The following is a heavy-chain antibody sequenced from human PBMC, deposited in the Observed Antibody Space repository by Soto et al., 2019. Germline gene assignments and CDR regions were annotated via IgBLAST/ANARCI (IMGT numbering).Heavy chain of an antibody. D-gene: IGHD3-10*01. Sequence: EVQLLESGGGLVQPGGSLRLSCAASGFTFTNYAMSWVRQAPGKGLEWVSTISPSGGNTYYADSVKGRFTISRDNSENTLYLQMNSLRAEDTAIYYCAKERADRDIDYWGQGTLVTVSS. J-gene: IGHJ4*02. CDR2: ISPSGGNT. V-gene: IGHV3-23*01. CDR3: AKERADRDIDY. CDR1: GFTFTNYA.